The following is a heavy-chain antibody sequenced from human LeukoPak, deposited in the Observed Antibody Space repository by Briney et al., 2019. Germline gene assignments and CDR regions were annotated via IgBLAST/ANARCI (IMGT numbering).Heavy chain of an antibody. CDR2: IKQDGSEK. D-gene: IGHD4-17*01. Sequence: PGGSLRLSCAASGFTFSSYWMSWVRQAPEKGLEWVANIKQDGSEKYYVDSVKGRFTISRDNAKNSLYLQMNSLRAEDTAVYYCARDWVTTSYNWFDPWGQGTLVTVSS. CDR3: ARDWVTTSYNWFDP. J-gene: IGHJ5*02. V-gene: IGHV3-7*01. CDR1: GFTFSSYW.